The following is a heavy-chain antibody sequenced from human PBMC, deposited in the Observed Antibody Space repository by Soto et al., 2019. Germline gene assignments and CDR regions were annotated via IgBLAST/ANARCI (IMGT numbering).Heavy chain of an antibody. V-gene: IGHV1-3*01. D-gene: IGHD5-12*01. Sequence: GASVKVSCKASGYTFTSYAMHWVRQAPGQRLEWMGWINAGNGNTKYSQKFQGRVTITRDTSASTAYMELSSLRSEDTAVYYCARVWRYSGYVGSWGQGTLVTVSS. CDR1: GYTFTSYA. CDR2: INAGNGNT. CDR3: ARVWRYSGYVGS. J-gene: IGHJ5*02.